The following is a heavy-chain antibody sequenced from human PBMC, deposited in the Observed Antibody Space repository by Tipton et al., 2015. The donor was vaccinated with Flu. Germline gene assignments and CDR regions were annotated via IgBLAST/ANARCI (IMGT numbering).Heavy chain of an antibody. V-gene: IGHV4-39*07. CDR2: IFHSGTT. CDR1: GGSISFRSYF. D-gene: IGHD2-15*01. J-gene: IGHJ3*02. Sequence: TLSLTCTVSGGSISFRSYFWGWIRQPPGKGLEWIGSIFHSGTTYYNPSLKSRVTISGDTSKNQFSLKLSSVTAADTAVYYCARGPCSGGNCYVKGAFDIWGQGTMVTVSS. CDR3: ARGPCSGGNCYVKGAFDI.